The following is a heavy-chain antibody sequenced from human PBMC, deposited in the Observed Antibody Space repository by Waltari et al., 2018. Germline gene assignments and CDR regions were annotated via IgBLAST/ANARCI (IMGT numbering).Heavy chain of an antibody. Sequence: EVQLVESGGGLVQPGGSLRLSCAASGFTFSSYWMSWVRQAPGKGLEWVANIKQEGSENYYVDSVKGRFTFSRDNAKNSLYLQMNSLRAEDTAVYYCARPYASGWYINFDYWGQGTLVTVSS. J-gene: IGHJ4*02. CDR1: GFTFSSYW. CDR3: ARPYASGWYINFDY. D-gene: IGHD6-19*01. V-gene: IGHV3-7*01. CDR2: IKQEGSEN.